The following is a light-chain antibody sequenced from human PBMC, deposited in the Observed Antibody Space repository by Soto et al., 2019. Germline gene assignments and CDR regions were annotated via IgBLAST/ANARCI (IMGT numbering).Light chain of an antibody. CDR2: EVS. CDR3: SSYAGSNNYV. CDR1: SSDVGAYNY. J-gene: IGLJ1*01. V-gene: IGLV2-8*01. Sequence: HSVLTQPPSASGSPGQSLTISCTGTSSDVGAYNYVSWYQQHPGKAPKLMIYEVSERPSGVPDRFSGSKSGNTASLTVSGLLAEDEADYYCSSYAGSNNYVFGTGTKVTVL.